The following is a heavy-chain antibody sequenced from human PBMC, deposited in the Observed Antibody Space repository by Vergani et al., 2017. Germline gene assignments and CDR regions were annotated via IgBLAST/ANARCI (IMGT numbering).Heavy chain of an antibody. CDR1: GFTFRSYS. CDR3: ARDGSGWLTNFDY. Sequence: EVQLVESGGGLVKPGGSLRLSCAASGFTFRSYSMNWVRQAPGKGLEWVSSITSSSSYIYYADSVKGRFTISRDNAKNSLYLQMNSLRAEDTAVYYCARDGSGWLTNFDYWGQGTLVTVSS. V-gene: IGHV3-21*01. CDR2: ITSSSSYI. D-gene: IGHD6-19*01. J-gene: IGHJ4*02.